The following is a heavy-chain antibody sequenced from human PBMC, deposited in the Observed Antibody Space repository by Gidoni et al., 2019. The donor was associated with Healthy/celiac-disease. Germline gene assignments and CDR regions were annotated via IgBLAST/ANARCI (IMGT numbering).Heavy chain of an antibody. CDR2: IYHSGST. Sequence: QLQLQESGSGLVKPSQTLPLTCAVYGGSISSGGYSWSWIRQPPGKGLEWIGYIYHSGSTYYNPSLKSRVTISVDRSKNQFSLKLSSVTAADTAVYYCAGSSSGTNPYYMDVWGKGTTVTVSS. CDR3: AGSSSGTNPYYMDV. CDR1: GGSISSGGYS. J-gene: IGHJ6*03. D-gene: IGHD6-6*01. V-gene: IGHV4-30-2*01.